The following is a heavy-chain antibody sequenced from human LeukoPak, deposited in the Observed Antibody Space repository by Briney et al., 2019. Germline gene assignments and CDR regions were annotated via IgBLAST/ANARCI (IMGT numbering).Heavy chain of an antibody. Sequence: SETLSLTCTVSGYSISSGYYWGWIRQPPGKGLEWIGSIYHSGSTYYNPSLKSRVTISVDTSKNQFSLKLSSVTAADTAVYYCARDFSYDYVWGSYRSSAFDIWGQGTMVTVSS. CDR2: IYHSGST. J-gene: IGHJ3*02. D-gene: IGHD3-16*02. CDR3: ARDFSYDYVWGSYRSSAFDI. V-gene: IGHV4-38-2*02. CDR1: GYSISSGYY.